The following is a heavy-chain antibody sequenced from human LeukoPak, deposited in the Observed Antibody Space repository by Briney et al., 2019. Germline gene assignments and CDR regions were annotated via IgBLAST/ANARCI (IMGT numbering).Heavy chain of an antibody. D-gene: IGHD2-2*01. CDR3: VLWRYQLLTHAEYFQH. Sequence: PGGSLRLSCAASGFTFSSYRMNWVRQAPGKGLEWVSYISSSSSTIYYADSVKGRFTISRDNAKNSLYLQMNSLRSEDTAVYYCVLWRYQLLTHAEYFQHWGQGTLVTVSS. V-gene: IGHV3-48*01. CDR2: ISSSSSTI. J-gene: IGHJ1*01. CDR1: GFTFSSYR.